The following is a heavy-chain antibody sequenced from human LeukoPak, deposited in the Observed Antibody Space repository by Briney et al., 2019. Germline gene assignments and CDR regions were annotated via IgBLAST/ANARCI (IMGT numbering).Heavy chain of an antibody. V-gene: IGHV3-23*01. CDR2: ISGSGADT. CDR3: AKDTMTHTVTTHYFDY. Sequence: GGSLRLSCAASGFTVNNNYMSWVRQAPGKGLEWVSAISGSGADTYYADSVKGRFTISRDNSKNTLYLQMNSLRAEDTAVYYCAKDTMTHTVTTHYFDYWGQGTLVTVSS. CDR1: GFTVNNNY. D-gene: IGHD4-17*01. J-gene: IGHJ4*02.